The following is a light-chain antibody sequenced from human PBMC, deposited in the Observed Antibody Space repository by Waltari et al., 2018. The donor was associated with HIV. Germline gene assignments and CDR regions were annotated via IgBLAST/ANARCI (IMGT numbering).Light chain of an antibody. Sequence: DIQLTQSPSFLSASIGDRVTITCRASQGISRYLAWYQQKPGKAPKVLIYAESTLQGGVPSRFSGSGSGTEFTLTISSLQPEDFATYYCQQLNSYPRTFGQGTKVEIK. V-gene: IGKV1-9*01. CDR2: AES. J-gene: IGKJ1*01. CDR1: QGISRY. CDR3: QQLNSYPRT.